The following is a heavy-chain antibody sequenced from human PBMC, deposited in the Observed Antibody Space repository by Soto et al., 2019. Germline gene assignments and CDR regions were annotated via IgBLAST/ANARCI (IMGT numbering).Heavy chain of an antibody. J-gene: IGHJ3*02. CDR2: INTYNGNT. V-gene: IGHV1-18*01. Sequence: VQLVQSGVEVKKPGASVKVSCKASGYTFTNYGISWVRQAPGQGLEWMGWINTYNGNTNYAQKVQGRVTMTTETSTSTASMELRSLRSDDTAVYYCARDLLYSTRSTVRFDIWGQGTMLTVSS. D-gene: IGHD6-13*01. CDR1: GYTFTNYG. CDR3: ARDLLYSTRSTVRFDI.